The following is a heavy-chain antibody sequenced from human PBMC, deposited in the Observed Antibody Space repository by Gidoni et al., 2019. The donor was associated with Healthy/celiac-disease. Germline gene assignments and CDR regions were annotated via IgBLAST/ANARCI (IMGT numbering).Heavy chain of an antibody. D-gene: IGHD1-26*01. V-gene: IGHV4-59*08. J-gene: IGHJ3*02. CDR1: GGSISSYY. Sequence: QVQLQESGPGLVKPSETLSLTCTVSGGSISSYYWSWIRQPPGKGLEWIGYIYYSGSTNYNPSLKSRVTISVDTSKNQFSLKLSSVTAADTAVYYCARQGGKVGATDAFDIWGQGTMVTVSS. CDR3: ARQGGKVGATDAFDI. CDR2: IYYSGST.